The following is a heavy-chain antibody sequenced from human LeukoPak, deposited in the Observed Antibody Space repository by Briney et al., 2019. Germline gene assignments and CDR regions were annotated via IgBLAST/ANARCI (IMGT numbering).Heavy chain of an antibody. CDR3: ARGRHTRLWLHARYYFDY. Sequence: ASVKVSCKASGYTFTGYYMHWVRQAPGQGLEWMGWINPNSGGTNYAQKFQGRVTMTRDTSISTAYMELSSLRSEDTAVYYCARGRHTRLWLHARYYFDYWGQGTLVTVSS. V-gene: IGHV1-2*02. J-gene: IGHJ4*02. CDR1: GYTFTGYY. CDR2: INPNSGGT. D-gene: IGHD5-18*01.